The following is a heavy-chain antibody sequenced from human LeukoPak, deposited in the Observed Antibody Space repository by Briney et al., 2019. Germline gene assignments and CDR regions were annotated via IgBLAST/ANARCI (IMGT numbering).Heavy chain of an antibody. J-gene: IGHJ3*01. D-gene: IGHD4-17*01. CDR1: GFTSTNYA. CDR2: ISSGGAP. CDR3: ARDPNGDYIGAFEF. Sequence: PGGSLRLSCAPSGFTSTNYAAMWVRHAPGQGLEWVSAISSGGAPRYADSVKGRFTISRDNSKNTLYLRMNSLRAEDTAQYFCARDPNGDYIGAFEFWGRGTVVTVSS. V-gene: IGHV3-23*01.